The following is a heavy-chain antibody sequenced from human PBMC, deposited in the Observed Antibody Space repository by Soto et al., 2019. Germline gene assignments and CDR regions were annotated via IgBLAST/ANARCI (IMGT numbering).Heavy chain of an antibody. CDR3: ARHDDIDEALDAFDV. D-gene: IGHD3-9*01. V-gene: IGHV4-59*08. CDR1: GGSISGYH. CDR2: IYYRGGA. Sequence: ASGTLSLTCTASGGSISGYHWSWIRQSPGKGLEWIGYIYYRGGAHYNPSLQSRVTLSVDTSKNQFSLNLNSVTAADSALFYFARHDDIDEALDAFDVWGQGTMVTVSS. J-gene: IGHJ3*01.